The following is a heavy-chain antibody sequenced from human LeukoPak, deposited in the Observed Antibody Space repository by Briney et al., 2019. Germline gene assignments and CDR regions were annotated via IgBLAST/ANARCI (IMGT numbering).Heavy chain of an antibody. D-gene: IGHD5-24*01. V-gene: IGHV3-49*04. CDR1: GFTFGDYA. J-gene: IGHJ4*02. Sequence: QPGGSLRLSCTAPGFTFGDYAMSRVRQAPGKGLEWVGFIRSKTYDGTAEYAASVKGRFTISRDDSKRIAYLQMNSLKTEEPAMYXCTRVWLQYFDYWGQGTLITVSS. CDR2: IRSKTYDGTA. CDR3: TRVWLQYFDY.